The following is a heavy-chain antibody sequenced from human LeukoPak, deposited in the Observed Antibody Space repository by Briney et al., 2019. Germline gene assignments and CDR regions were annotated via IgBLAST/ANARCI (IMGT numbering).Heavy chain of an antibody. D-gene: IGHD1-26*01. CDR1: GFTFSRYA. CDR2: INTDSSDI. Sequence: GGSLRLSCAASGFTFSRYAMNWVRQAPGKGLAWVSYINTDSSDIHYAGSVKGRFTISRDNAKNTLYLQMDSLRAEDTAVYYCAREGRIMGATIDYWGQGALVTVSS. J-gene: IGHJ4*02. CDR3: AREGRIMGATIDY. V-gene: IGHV3-21*05.